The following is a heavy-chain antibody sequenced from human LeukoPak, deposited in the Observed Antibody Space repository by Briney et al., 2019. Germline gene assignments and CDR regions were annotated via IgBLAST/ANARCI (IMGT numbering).Heavy chain of an antibody. CDR2: ISDGGSFT. CDR1: GFTFSDYG. J-gene: IGHJ4*02. CDR3: AKSRGSGSNMARGVNFDY. Sequence: GGSLRLSCAASGFTFSDYGMTWVRQAPGKGLEWVSTISDGGSFTYYADSVKGRFTISRDNSKNTLFLQMNTLRAEDTAVYYCAKSRGSGSNMARGVNFDYWGQGTLVTVSS. V-gene: IGHV3-23*01. D-gene: IGHD3-10*01.